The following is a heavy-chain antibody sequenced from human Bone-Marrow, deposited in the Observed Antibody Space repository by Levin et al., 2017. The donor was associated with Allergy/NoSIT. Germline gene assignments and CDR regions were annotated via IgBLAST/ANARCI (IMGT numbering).Heavy chain of an antibody. CDR3: AADYGGNSGWVRDYYYGMDV. D-gene: IGHD4-23*01. CDR2: IVVGSGNT. V-gene: IGHV1-58*01. CDR1: GFTFTSSA. J-gene: IGHJ6*02. Sequence: KISCKASGFTFTSSAVQWVRQARGQRLEWIGWIVVGSGNTNYAQKFQERVTITRDMSTSTAYMELSSLRSEDTAVYYCAADYGGNSGWVRDYYYGMDVWGQGTTVTVSS.